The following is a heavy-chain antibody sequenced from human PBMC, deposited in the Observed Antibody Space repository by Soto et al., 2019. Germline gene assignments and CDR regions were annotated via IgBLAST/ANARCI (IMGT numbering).Heavy chain of an antibody. CDR1: GYTFTGYY. CDR3: ARRGSVVVVAAPFDY. Sequence: SVKVSCKASGYTFTGYYMHWVRQAPGQGLEWMGWTNPNSGGTNYAQKFQGRVTMTRDTSISTAYMELSRLRSDDTAVYYCARRGSVVVVAAPFDYWGQGTLVTV. J-gene: IGHJ4*02. D-gene: IGHD2-15*01. CDR2: TNPNSGGT. V-gene: IGHV1-2*02.